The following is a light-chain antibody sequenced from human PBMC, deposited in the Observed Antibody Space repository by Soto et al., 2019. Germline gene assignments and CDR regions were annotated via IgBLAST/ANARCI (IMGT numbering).Light chain of an antibody. CDR1: QSVGSY. J-gene: IGKJ2*01. Sequence: EIVLTQSPATLSLSPGERATLSCRASQSVGSYLAWYQQKPGQAPRLLIYDASNRATGIPARFSGSGSGTDFTLTISSLEPEDFAVYYCQQPYTFGQGTKLEIK. CDR2: DAS. V-gene: IGKV3-11*01. CDR3: QQPYT.